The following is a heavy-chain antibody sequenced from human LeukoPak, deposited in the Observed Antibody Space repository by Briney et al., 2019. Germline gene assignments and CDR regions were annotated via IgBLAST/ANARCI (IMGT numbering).Heavy chain of an antibody. V-gene: IGHV4-39*01. J-gene: IGHJ5*02. CDR3: ARPLDCSSTSCYVFDP. D-gene: IGHD2-2*01. CDR1: GGSISSSSYY. CDR2: IYYSGNT. Sequence: SETLSLTCTVSGGSISSSSYYWGWIRQPPGKGLEWIGSIYYSGNTYYNPSLKSRVTISVDTSKNQSSLKLSSVTAADTAVYYCARPLDCSSTSCYVFDPWGQGTLVTVSS.